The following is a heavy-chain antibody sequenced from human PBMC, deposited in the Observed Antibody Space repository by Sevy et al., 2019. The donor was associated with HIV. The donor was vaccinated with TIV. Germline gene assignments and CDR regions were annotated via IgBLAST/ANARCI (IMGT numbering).Heavy chain of an antibody. V-gene: IGHV3-15*01. CDR2: IKSKTDGGTT. J-gene: IGHJ3*02. CDR3: TTDPSPRSMVRGVIIAGDAFDI. CDR1: GFTFSNAW. D-gene: IGHD3-10*01. Sequence: GSLRLSCAASGFTFSNAWMSWVRQAPGKGLEWVGRIKSKTDGGTTDYAAPVKGRFTISRDDSKNTLYLQMKSLKTEDTAVYYCTTDPSPRSMVRGVIIAGDAFDIWGQGTMVTVSS.